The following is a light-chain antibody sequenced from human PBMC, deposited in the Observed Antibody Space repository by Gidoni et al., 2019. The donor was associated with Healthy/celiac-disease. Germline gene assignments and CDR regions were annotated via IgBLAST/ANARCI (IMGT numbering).Light chain of an antibody. CDR2: AAS. CDR1: QGISSY. V-gene: IGKV1-9*01. CDR3: QQLNSYPYT. Sequence: DIQLTQSPSFLSASVGDRVTITRRASQGISSYLAWYQQQPGKAPKLLIYAASTLQSGVPSRFSGSGSGTEFTLTISSLQPEDFATYYCQQLNSYPYTFGQGTKLEIK. J-gene: IGKJ2*01.